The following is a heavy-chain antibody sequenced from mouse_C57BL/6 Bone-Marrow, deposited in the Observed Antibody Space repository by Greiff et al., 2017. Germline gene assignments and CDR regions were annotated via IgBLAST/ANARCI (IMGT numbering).Heavy chain of an antibody. CDR2: ISSGGSYT. V-gene: IGHV5-6*01. J-gene: IGHJ3*01. Sequence: EVKLQESGGDLVKPGGSLKLSCAASGFTFSSYGMSWVRQTPDKRLEWVATISSGGSYTYYPDSVKGRVTISRDNTKNTLYLQMSSLKSEDTAMYYCARLDGYYEAYWGQGTLVTVSA. D-gene: IGHD2-3*01. CDR1: GFTFSSYG. CDR3: ARLDGYYEAY.